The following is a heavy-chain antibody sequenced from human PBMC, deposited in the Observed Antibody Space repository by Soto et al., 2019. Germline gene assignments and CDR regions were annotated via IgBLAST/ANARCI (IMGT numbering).Heavy chain of an antibody. D-gene: IGHD3-10*01. Sequence: SGPTLVNPTQTLTLTCTFSGFSLSTFGVGVGWIRQPPGKALEWLTLIYWDGDKRYSPSLKSRLTITKCTSKNKVVLTMTNMDLVDTATYYFAYSPYGSGTSHYTADFWGQGTLVTVSS. CDR3: AYSPYGSGTSHYTADF. J-gene: IGHJ4*02. CDR2: IYWDGDK. V-gene: IGHV2-5*02. CDR1: GFSLSTFGVG.